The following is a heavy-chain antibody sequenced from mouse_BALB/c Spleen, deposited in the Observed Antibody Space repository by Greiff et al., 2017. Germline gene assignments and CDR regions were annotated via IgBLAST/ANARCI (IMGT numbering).Heavy chain of an antibody. CDR3: ARYCNWFAY. CDR1: GYTFSSYW. Sequence: QVQLQQSGAELMKPGASVKISCKATGYTFSSYWIEWVKQRPGHGLEWIGEILPGSGSTNYNEKFKGKATFTADTSSNTAYMQLSSLTSEDSAVYYCARYCNWFAYWGQGTLVTVSA. J-gene: IGHJ3*01. CDR2: ILPGSGST. V-gene: IGHV1-9*01.